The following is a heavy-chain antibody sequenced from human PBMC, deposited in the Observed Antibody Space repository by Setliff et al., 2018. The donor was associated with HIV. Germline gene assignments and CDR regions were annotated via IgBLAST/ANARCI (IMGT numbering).Heavy chain of an antibody. J-gene: IGHJ4*02. V-gene: IGHV1-3*01. D-gene: IGHD5-18*01. CDR1: GYTLSTYA. CDR2: INSDNGNT. CDR3: ARDMQDNNSFGPNSNLGY. Sequence: ASVKVSCKASGYTLSTYALYWVRQAPGQRLEWMGWINSDNGNTKFSQKFQGRLTITRGTSASTAYMELSSLRSEDTAVYFCARDMQDNNSFGPNSNLGYWGQGTQVTVSS.